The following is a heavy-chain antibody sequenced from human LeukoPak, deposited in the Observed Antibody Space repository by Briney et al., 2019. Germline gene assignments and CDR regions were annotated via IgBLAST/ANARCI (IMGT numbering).Heavy chain of an antibody. D-gene: IGHD4-17*01. J-gene: IGHJ4*02. CDR1: GGSISNYY. CDR2: ISYIGNT. CDR3: AREGGSGDLGVGFDY. V-gene: IGHV4-59*12. Sequence: SETLSLTCTVSGGSISNYYWSWIRQPPGKGLEWIGYISYIGNTNYSPSLKRRVTISIDTSENQLSLKLSSVTAAGTAVYYCAREGGSGDLGVGFDYWGQGTLVTVSS.